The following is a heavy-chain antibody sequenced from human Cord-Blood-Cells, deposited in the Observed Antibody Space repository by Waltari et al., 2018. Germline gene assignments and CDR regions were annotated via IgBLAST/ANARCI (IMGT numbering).Heavy chain of an antibody. CDR1: GGSVSSGSYY. CDR3: ARGPRITGTNWFDP. J-gene: IGHJ5*02. V-gene: IGHV4-61*01. D-gene: IGHD1-7*01. CDR2: IYYSGST. Sequence: QVQLQESGPGLVKPSETLSLTCTVSGGSVSSGSYYWSWIRQPPGKGLEWIGYIYYSGSTNYNPPLKSRVTISVDTSKNQFALKLSSVTAADTAVYYCARGPRITGTNWFDPWGQGTLVTVSS.